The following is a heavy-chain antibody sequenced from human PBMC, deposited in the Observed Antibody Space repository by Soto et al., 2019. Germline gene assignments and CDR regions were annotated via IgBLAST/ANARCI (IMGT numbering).Heavy chain of an antibody. CDR1: GGSISSGGYY. Sequence: QVQLQESGPGLVKPSQTLSLTCTVSGGSISSGGYYWSWIRQHPGKGLEWIGYIYYSGSTSYNPSLKSRVTITVDTSKNQFSLKLSSVTAADTAVYYCARRTNRMVRGKEGAFDIWGQGTMVTVSS. V-gene: IGHV4-31*03. CDR3: ARRTNRMVRGKEGAFDI. D-gene: IGHD3-10*01. J-gene: IGHJ3*02. CDR2: IYYSGST.